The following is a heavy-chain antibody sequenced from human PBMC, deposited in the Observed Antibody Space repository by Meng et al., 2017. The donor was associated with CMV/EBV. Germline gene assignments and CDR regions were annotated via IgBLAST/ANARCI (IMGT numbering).Heavy chain of an antibody. J-gene: IGHJ4*02. V-gene: IGHV3-7*01. CDR2: IKQDGSEK. D-gene: IGHD3-3*01. Sequence: GESLKISCAASGFTFSSYWMSWVRQAPGKGLEWVANIKQDGSEKYYVDSVKGRFTISRDNAKNSLYLQMNSLRAEDTAVYYCARDRDDFWSGCLDYWGQGTLVTVSS. CDR1: GFTFSSYW. CDR3: ARDRDDFWSGCLDY.